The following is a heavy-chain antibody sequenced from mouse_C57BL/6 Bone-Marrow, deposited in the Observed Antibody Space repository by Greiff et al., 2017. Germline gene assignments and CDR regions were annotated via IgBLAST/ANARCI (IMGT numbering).Heavy chain of an antibody. CDR2: ISSGSSTI. CDR3: ARRNEYGVAY. J-gene: IGHJ3*01. Sequence: EVQRVESGGGLVKPGGSLKLSCAASGFTFSDYGMHWVRQAPEKGLEWVAYISSGSSTIYSADTVKGRLTISRDNAKNTLFLRMTSLRSEDTAMYYCARRNEYGVAYRGQGTLVTVSA. D-gene: IGHD5-1*01. V-gene: IGHV5-17*01. CDR1: GFTFSDYG.